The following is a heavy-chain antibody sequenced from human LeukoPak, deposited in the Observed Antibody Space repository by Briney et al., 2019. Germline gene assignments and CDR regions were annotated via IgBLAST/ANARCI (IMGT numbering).Heavy chain of an antibody. D-gene: IGHD1-26*01. V-gene: IGHV1-46*01. CDR2: INPSGGST. J-gene: IGHJ4*02. CDR1: GYTFTSYY. CDR3: ARDRGGATTVY. Sequence: RASVKVSCKASGYTFTSYYMHWVRQAPGQGLEWMGIINPSGGSTSYAQKFQGRVTMTRDTSTSTVYMELSSLRSEDTAVYYRARDRGGATTVYWGQGTLVTVSS.